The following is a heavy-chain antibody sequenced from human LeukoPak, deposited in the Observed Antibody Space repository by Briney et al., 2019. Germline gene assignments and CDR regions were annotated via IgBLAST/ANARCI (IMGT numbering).Heavy chain of an antibody. V-gene: IGHV4-61*02. J-gene: IGHJ4*02. D-gene: IGHD1-26*01. CDR3: ARAEYSGGYFDY. CDR1: GGSISSGSYY. CDR2: IYTSGST. Sequence: TLSLISTVSGGSISSGSYYWSWIRQPAGKGLEWIGRIYTSGSTNYNPSLKSRVTISVDTSKNQFSLKLSSVTAADTAVYYCARAEYSGGYFDYWGQGTLVTVSS.